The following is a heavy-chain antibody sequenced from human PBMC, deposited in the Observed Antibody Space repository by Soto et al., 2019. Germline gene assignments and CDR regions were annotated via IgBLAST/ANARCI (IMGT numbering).Heavy chain of an antibody. Sequence: PGESLKISCKGSGYSFTSYWISWVRQMPGKGLEWMGRIDPSDSYTNYSPSFQGHVTISADKSISTAYLQWSSLKASDTAMYYCARPGRNYYDSSGPTDWGQATLVTVSS. CDR1: GYSFTSYW. V-gene: IGHV5-10-1*01. J-gene: IGHJ4*02. CDR2: IDPSDSYT. D-gene: IGHD3-22*01. CDR3: ARPGRNYYDSSGPTD.